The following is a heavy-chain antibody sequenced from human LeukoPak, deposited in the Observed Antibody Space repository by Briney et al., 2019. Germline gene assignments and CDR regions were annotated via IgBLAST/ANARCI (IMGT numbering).Heavy chain of an antibody. CDR1: GFTFSSYD. V-gene: IGHV3-48*03. CDR2: INDRGSTI. J-gene: IGHJ4*02. Sequence: GGSLRLSCEASGFTFSSYDVNWVRQAPGKGLEWVSYINDRGSTIYYADSVKGRFTISRDDAKNSLYLQMNSLRAEDTAVYFCMRDASGSSTGDYWGQGTLVTVSS. D-gene: IGHD2-2*01. CDR3: MRDASGSSTGDY.